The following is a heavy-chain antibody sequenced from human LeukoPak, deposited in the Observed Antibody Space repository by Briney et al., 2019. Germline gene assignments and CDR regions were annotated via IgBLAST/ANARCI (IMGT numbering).Heavy chain of an antibody. CDR3: ARDHHTVVTNWFDP. Sequence: GGSLRLSCAASGFTFSGSAMHWVRQASGKGLEWVGRIRSKANSYATAYAASVKGRFTISRDDSKNTAYLQMNSLRAEDTAVYYCARDHHTVVTNWFDPWGQGTLVTVSS. V-gene: IGHV3-73*01. J-gene: IGHJ5*02. CDR1: GFTFSGSA. D-gene: IGHD4-23*01. CDR2: IRSKANSYAT.